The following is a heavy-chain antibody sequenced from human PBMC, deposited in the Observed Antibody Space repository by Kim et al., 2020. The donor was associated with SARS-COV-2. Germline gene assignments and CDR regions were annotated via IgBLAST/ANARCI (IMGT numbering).Heavy chain of an antibody. V-gene: IGHV1-8*01. J-gene: IGHJ5*02. Sequence: SGNTGYAQKFQSRVTMTRNTSISTAYMELSSLGSEGTAVYYCARGWWFDPWGQGTLVTVSS. CDR2: SGNT. CDR3: ARGWWFDP.